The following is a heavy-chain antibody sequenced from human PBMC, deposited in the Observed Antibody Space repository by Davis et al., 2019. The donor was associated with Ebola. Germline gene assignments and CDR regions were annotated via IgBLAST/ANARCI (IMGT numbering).Heavy chain of an antibody. V-gene: IGHV3-21*01. CDR1: GFTFSSYS. J-gene: IGHJ5*02. D-gene: IGHD3-3*01. CDR3: AREGGDFWSGYWGELGAGWFDP. CDR2: ISSSSSYI. Sequence: GESLKISCAASGFTFSSYSMNWVRQAPGKGLEWASSISSSSSYIYYADSVKGRFTISRDNAKNSLYLQMNSLRAEDTAVYYCAREGGDFWSGYWGELGAGWFDPWGQGTLVTVSS.